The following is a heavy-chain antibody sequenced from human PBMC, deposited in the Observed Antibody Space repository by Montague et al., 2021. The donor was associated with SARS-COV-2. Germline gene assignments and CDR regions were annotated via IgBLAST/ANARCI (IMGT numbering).Heavy chain of an antibody. CDR2: ISSSSSYI. CDR1: GFPFSSSS. J-gene: IGHJ6*03. CDR3: ARDSGRYYDFWSGYYNSHYYDYMDV. Sequence: SLRLSCAASGFPFSSSSMNWVRQAPGKGLEWVSSISSSSSYIYYADLVKGRFTISRDNAKNSLYLQMNSLRAEDTAVYYCARDSGRYYDFWSGYYNSHYYDYMDVWGKGTTVTVSS. D-gene: IGHD3-3*01. V-gene: IGHV3-21*01.